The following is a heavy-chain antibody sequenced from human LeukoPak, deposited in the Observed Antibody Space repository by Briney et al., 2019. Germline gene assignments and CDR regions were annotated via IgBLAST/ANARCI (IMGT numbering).Heavy chain of an antibody. CDR2: IKQDGSKK. D-gene: IGHD5-24*01. J-gene: IGHJ4*02. Sequence: GWSLRVSCVACGFLFSSYWMTWVRQAPGKGLEWVADIKQDGSKKSYVDSVKGRFPISRDNAKNSLYLQMHSLRAEHTAIYYCTRVGYIDEGIDYWGQGTLVTVSS. V-gene: IGHV3-7*04. CDR3: TRVGYIDEGIDY. CDR1: GFLFSSYW.